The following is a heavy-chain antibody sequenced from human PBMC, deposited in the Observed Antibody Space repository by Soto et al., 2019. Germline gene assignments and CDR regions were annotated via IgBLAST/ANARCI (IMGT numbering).Heavy chain of an antibody. Sequence: QVQLVESGGGLVKPGGSLRLSCAASGFTFSDYFMAWIRQAPGKGLEWIAYISRNSRYTNFAVSVRGRFTISRDNAKNSLYLQMNDLSAEDTAVYYCATNYHEPSDDAFDVWGQGTMVTVSS. J-gene: IGHJ3*01. D-gene: IGHD2-2*01. CDR3: ATNYHEPSDDAFDV. CDR1: GFTFSDYF. CDR2: ISRNSRYT. V-gene: IGHV3-11*06.